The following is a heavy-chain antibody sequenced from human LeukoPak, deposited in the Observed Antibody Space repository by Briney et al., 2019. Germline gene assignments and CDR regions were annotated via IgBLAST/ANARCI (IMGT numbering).Heavy chain of an antibody. J-gene: IGHJ6*02. D-gene: IGHD1/OR15-1a*01. V-gene: IGHV1-2*02. Sequence: ASVKVSCKASGYTFTGYYMHWVRQSPGQGLEWMGWINPNSGGTNYAQKFQGRVTMTRDTSISTVYMEVTGLRSDDTAVYYCANLMGTAYFYDMDVWGQGTTVTVSS. CDR2: INPNSGGT. CDR1: GYTFTGYY. CDR3: ANLMGTAYFYDMDV.